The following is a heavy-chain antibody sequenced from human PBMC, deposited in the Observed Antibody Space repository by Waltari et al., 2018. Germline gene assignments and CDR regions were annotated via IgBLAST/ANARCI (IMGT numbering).Heavy chain of an antibody. D-gene: IGHD5-12*01. CDR2: IKNKANSDIT. V-gene: IGHV3-72*01. CDR1: GSSVRDHY. CDR3: ARGATGAGYSGYDYTY. Sequence: EVQLVESGGGLFRPGGSRRLSVAASGSSVRDHYMTWFRQAPGKGLEWVGRIKNKANSDITEYAASVNGRFTISRDDSQNSLYLQIKSLKTDDTAVYYCARGATGAGYSGYDYTYWGQGTLVTVSS. J-gene: IGHJ4*02.